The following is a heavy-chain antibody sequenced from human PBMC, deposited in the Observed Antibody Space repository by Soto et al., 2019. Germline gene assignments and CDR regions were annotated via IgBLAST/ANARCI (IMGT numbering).Heavy chain of an antibody. CDR2: ISAYNGNT. Sequence: SVKVSCKASGYTFTSYGISWVRQAPGQGLEWMGWISAYNGNTNYAQKLQGRVTMTTDTSTSTAYMELRSLRSDDTAVYYCARDRKRYCTNGVCYGVGPVAYCGGDCPLLYWYFDLWGRGTLVTVSS. V-gene: IGHV1-18*01. CDR1: GYTFTSYG. J-gene: IGHJ2*01. CDR3: ARDRKRYCTNGVCYGVGPVAYCGGDCPLLYWYFDL. D-gene: IGHD2-8*01.